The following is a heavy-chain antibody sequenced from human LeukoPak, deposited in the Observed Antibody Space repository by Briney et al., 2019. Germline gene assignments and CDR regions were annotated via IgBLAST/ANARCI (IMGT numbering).Heavy chain of an antibody. V-gene: IGHV3-23*01. D-gene: IGHD3-22*01. J-gene: IGHJ6*02. CDR3: ARDPAYYYDSSGYYYYYYGMDV. Sequence: PGGSLRLSCAASGFTISSYAMSWVRQAPGKGLEWVSGISGSGGSTYYADSVKGRFTISRDNSKNTLYLQMNSLRAEDTAVYYCARDPAYYYDSSGYYYYYYGMDVWGQGTTVTVSS. CDR1: GFTISSYA. CDR2: ISGSGGST.